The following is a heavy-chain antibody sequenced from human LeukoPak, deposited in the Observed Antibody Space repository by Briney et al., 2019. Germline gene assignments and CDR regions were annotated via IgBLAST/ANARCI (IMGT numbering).Heavy chain of an antibody. CDR2: ISSSGSAV. Sequence: GGSLRLSCAASGFTFDDFGMNWVRQAPEKGLEWISYISSSGSAVYYTDSVKGRFTISRDNAKNSLYLQMNSLRAEDTAVYYCAKGGGSSGRSYYFDYWGQGTLVTVSS. CDR1: GFTFDDFG. CDR3: AKGGGSSGRSYYFDY. V-gene: IGHV3-48*04. J-gene: IGHJ4*02. D-gene: IGHD6-19*01.